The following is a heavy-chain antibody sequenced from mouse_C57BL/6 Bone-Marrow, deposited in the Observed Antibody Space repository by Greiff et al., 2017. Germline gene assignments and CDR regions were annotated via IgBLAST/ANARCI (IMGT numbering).Heavy chain of an antibody. V-gene: IGHV5-9*01. D-gene: IGHD2-10*02. Sequence: EVQGVESGGGLVKPGGSLKLSCAASGFTFSSYTMSWVRQTPEKRLEWVATISGGGGNTYYPDSVKGRFTISRDNAKNTLYLQVSSLRSEDTALYYCARHGGMVTSYFYWYFDVWGTGTTVTVSS. J-gene: IGHJ1*03. CDR3: ARHGGMVTSYFYWYFDV. CDR2: ISGGGGNT. CDR1: GFTFSSYT.